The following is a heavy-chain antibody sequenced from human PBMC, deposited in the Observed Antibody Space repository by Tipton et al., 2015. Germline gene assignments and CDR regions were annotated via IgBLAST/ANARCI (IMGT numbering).Heavy chain of an antibody. CDR3: ARADSGYGSFDY. J-gene: IGHJ4*02. V-gene: IGHV4-30-4*01. CDR1: GDSISSDNYY. CDR2: IYYTGST. Sequence: TLSLTCTVSGDSISSDNYYWNWIRQPPGRGLEWIGYIYYTGSTYYNPSLESRLTISVDTSKNQFSLKLKSVTAADTAVYYCARADSGYGSFDYWGQGTLVAVS. D-gene: IGHD5-12*01.